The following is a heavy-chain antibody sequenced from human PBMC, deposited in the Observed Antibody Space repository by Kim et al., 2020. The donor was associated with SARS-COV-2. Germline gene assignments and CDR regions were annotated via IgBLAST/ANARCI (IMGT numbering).Heavy chain of an antibody. D-gene: IGHD2-2*01. CDR2: MNPNSGNT. CDR1: GYTFTSYD. CDR3: ARVPGGVVPAAIRSQYYYYGMDV. Sequence: ASVKVSCKASGYTFTSYDINWVRQATGQGLEWMGWMNPNSGNTGYAQKFQGRVTMTRNTSISTAYMELSSLRSEDTAVYYCARVPGGVVPAAIRSQYYYYGMDVWGQGTTVTVSS. V-gene: IGHV1-8*01. J-gene: IGHJ6*02.